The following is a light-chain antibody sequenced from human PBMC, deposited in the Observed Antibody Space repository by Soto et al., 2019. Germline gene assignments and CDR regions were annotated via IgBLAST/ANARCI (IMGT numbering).Light chain of an antibody. Sequence: EVVLTQSPATLSLSPGESATLSCRASESIGNYLAWYQQKLGQAPKLLIYDASHRAIGIPGRFSGDGSGTVFPLTISSLEPEDVAVYYCQWRSAWPPLLTFGGVTKVEIK. CDR3: QWRSAWPPLLT. CDR2: DAS. CDR1: ESIGNY. J-gene: IGKJ4*01. V-gene: IGKV3-11*01.